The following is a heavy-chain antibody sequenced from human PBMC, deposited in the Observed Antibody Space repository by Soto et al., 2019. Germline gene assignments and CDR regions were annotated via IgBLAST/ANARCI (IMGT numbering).Heavy chain of an antibody. CDR2: VIPMFGTA. CDR3: AVGFKLDYYSLDV. CDR1: GGIFTASA. D-gene: IGHD3-10*01. J-gene: IGHJ6*02. Sequence: QVQLVQSGAEVRKPGSSVKVSCRSSGGIFTASAISWVRQAPGQGPEWMGGVIPMFGTANYPQRFQGRVTIHADESTNTVYMQLSSLRSEDTAVYFCAVGFKLDYYSLDVWGQGTTVTVSS. V-gene: IGHV1-69*01.